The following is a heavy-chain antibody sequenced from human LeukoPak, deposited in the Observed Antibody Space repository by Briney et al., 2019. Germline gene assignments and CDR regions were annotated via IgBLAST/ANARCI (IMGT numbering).Heavy chain of an antibody. V-gene: IGHV4-34*01. Sequence: SETLSLTCAVYGGSFSGYYWSWIRQPPGKGLEWIGEINHSGSTNYNPSLKSRVTISVDTSKNQFSLKLSSVTAADTAVYYCARDSSGYYPLEWYYGMDVWGQGTTVTVSS. CDR2: INHSGST. D-gene: IGHD3-22*01. CDR3: ARDSSGYYPLEWYYGMDV. CDR1: GGSFSGYY. J-gene: IGHJ6*02.